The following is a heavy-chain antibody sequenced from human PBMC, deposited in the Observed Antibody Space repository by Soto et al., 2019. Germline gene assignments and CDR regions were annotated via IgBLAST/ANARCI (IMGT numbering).Heavy chain of an antibody. Sequence: EVQLVESGGGLVQPGGSLRLSCAASGFTFSSYAMHWVRQAPGKGLEYVSAISSNGGSTYYANSVKGTFTISRDNSKNTLYLQMGSLRAEDMAVYYCARDGVVVGAATTHYYYYMDVCGKGNTVTVSS. V-gene: IGHV3-64*01. CDR3: ARDGVVVGAATTHYYYYMDV. CDR2: ISSNGGST. J-gene: IGHJ6*03. CDR1: GFTFSSYA. D-gene: IGHD2-15*01.